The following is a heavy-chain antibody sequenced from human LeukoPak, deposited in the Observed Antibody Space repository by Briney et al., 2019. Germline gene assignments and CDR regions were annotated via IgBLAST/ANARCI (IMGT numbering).Heavy chain of an antibody. J-gene: IGHJ4*02. CDR1: GFIFNHHA. CDR2: IWSDKSNK. CDR3: AKDAQRGFDYSNSLEY. D-gene: IGHD4-11*01. Sequence: PGGSLRLSCAASGFIFNHHAMHWVRQAPGKGLEWVAVIWSDKSNKFYADSVRGRFTISRDDSRKTVYLQMDTMTVEDTAAYYCAKDAQRGFDYSNSLEYWGQGALVTVAS. V-gene: IGHV3-33*06.